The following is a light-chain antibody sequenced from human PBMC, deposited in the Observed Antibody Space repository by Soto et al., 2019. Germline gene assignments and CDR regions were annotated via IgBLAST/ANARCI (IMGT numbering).Light chain of an antibody. CDR3: TSYTSDSTYV. V-gene: IGLV2-14*01. J-gene: IGLJ1*01. CDR1: STEVGRYNY. Sequence: QCVLTQPASVSGSPGQSIAISCTGTSTEVGRYNYVSWYQQHPGKAPKLMVYDVSNRPSWVSNRFSGSKSGITASLTISGLQAEDEADYSCTSYTSDSTYVFGTGTKVTVL. CDR2: DVS.